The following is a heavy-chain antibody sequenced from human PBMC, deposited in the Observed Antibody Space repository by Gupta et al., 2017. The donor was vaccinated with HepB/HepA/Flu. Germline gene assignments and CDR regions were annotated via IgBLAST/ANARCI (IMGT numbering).Heavy chain of an antibody. J-gene: IGHJ5*02. CDR1: GFTFSSYG. CDR3: ARRHSSSPHWFDP. Sequence: QVQLVESGGGVVQPGRSLRLSCAASGFTFSSYGMHWVRQAPGKGLEWVAVIWYDGSKKYYADSVKGRFSISRDNSKNMMYLEMNSLRVEDTAVYYCARRHSSSPHWFDPWGQGTLVTVSS. V-gene: IGHV3-33*01. D-gene: IGHD3-22*01. CDR2: IWYDGSKK.